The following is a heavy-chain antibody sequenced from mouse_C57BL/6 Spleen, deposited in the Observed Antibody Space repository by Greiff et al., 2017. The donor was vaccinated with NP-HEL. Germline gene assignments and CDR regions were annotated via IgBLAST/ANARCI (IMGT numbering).Heavy chain of an antibody. V-gene: IGHV1-52*01. D-gene: IGHD2-4*01. CDR1: GYTFTSYW. CDR3: ARGSYDYDAFDY. J-gene: IGHJ2*01. Sequence: QVQLQQLGAELVRPGSSVKLSCKASGYTFTSYWMHWVKQRPIQGLEWIGNIDPSDSETHYNQKFKDKATLTVDKSSSTAYMQLSSLTSEDSAVYYCARGSYDYDAFDYWGQGTTLTVSS. CDR2: IDPSDSET.